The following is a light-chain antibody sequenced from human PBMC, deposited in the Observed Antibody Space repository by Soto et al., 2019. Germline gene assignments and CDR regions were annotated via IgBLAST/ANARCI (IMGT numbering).Light chain of an antibody. J-gene: IGLJ2*01. CDR3: SSFTSNSVLV. CDR2: DVS. CDR1: SSDVGAYNY. Sequence: QSALTQPASVSGSPGQSITISSTGTSSDVGAYNYVSWYQQHPGKAPKLMIYDVSERPSGVSNRFSASKSGNTASLTISGLRAEDEADYYCSSFTSNSVLVFGGGTKLTVL. V-gene: IGLV2-14*03.